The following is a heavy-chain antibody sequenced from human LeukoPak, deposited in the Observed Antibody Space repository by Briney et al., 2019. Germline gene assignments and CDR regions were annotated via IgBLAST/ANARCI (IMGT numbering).Heavy chain of an antibody. J-gene: IGHJ6*02. CDR2: ISAYNGNT. Sequence: ASVKVSCKASGYTFTSYGISWVRQAPGQGLEWMGWISAYNGNTNYAQKLQGRVTMTTDTSTSTAYMELRSLRSDDTAVYYCAVSEYCSSTTSYYPHYYYYGMDVWGQGTTVTVSS. CDR1: GYTFTSYG. CDR3: AVSEYCSSTTSYYPHYYYYGMDV. V-gene: IGHV1-18*01. D-gene: IGHD2-2*01.